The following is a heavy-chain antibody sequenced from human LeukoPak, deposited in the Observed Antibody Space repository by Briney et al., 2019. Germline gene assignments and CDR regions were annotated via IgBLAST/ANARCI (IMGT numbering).Heavy chain of an antibody. Sequence: ASVKVSCKASGYTFTSYGISWVRQAPGQGLEWMGWISAYNGNTNYAQKLQGRVTMTTDTSTSTAYMELRSLRSDDTAVYYCARDPPLMVDNDSSSWYSEYFQHWGQGTLVTVSS. J-gene: IGHJ1*01. CDR2: ISAYNGNT. D-gene: IGHD6-13*01. CDR1: GYTFTSYG. CDR3: ARDPPLMVDNDSSSWYSEYFQH. V-gene: IGHV1-18*01.